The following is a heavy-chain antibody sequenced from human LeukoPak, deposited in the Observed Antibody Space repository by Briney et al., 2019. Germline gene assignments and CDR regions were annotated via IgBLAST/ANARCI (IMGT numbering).Heavy chain of an antibody. CDR1: GGTFSSYA. D-gene: IGHD2-2*01. Sequence: SVKVSCKASGGTFSSYAISWVRQAPGQGLDWMGGIIPIFGTANYAQKFQGRVTITADESTSTAYMELSSLRSEDTAVYYCARAACSSTSCYWSAFDIWGQGTMVTVSS. CDR3: ARAACSSTSCYWSAFDI. CDR2: IIPIFGTA. V-gene: IGHV1-69*01. J-gene: IGHJ3*02.